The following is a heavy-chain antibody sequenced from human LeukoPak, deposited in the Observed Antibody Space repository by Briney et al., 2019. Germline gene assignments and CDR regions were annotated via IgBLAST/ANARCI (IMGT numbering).Heavy chain of an antibody. CDR2: IYYSWST. J-gene: IGHJ4*02. CDR1: GGSISSHTYY. V-gene: IGHV4-39*01. D-gene: IGHD6-13*01. Sequence: SETLSLTCTVSGGSISSHTYYWGWIRQPPGKGLEWIGTIYYSWSTYYNPSLKSRVTISVDTSKNQFSLKLSSVTAADTAVYYCARQHGSSWFFDYWGQGTLVTVSS. CDR3: ARQHGSSWFFDY.